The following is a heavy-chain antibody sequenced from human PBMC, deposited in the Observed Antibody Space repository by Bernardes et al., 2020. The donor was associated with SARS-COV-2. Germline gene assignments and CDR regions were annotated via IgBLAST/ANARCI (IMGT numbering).Heavy chain of an antibody. D-gene: IGHD1-1*01. CDR1: GASIISISYY. J-gene: IGHJ4*02. V-gene: IGHV4-39*01. CDR2: FHYSGGI. CDR3: ARLPVVESNLDY. Sequence: SEALSLTCTVSGASIISISYYWGWLLQPPGKGLEWIGSFHYSGGIYYNPSLKSRVTISVDTSKNQFSLKLTSVTAADTAEYYCARLPVVESNLDYWGQGTLVTVSS.